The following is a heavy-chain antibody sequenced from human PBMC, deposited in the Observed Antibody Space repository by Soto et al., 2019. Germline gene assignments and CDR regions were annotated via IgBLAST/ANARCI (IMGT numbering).Heavy chain of an antibody. CDR2: IIPLFGVP. V-gene: IGHV1-69*12. CDR1: GGTFSSYA. Sequence: QVQLVQSGAEVKKPGSSVKVSCKSSGGTFSSYAINWVQQAPGQGLEWMGGIIPLFGVPNYAQKFQGRVTITAGDSTTTAYMELSSLRAEDTAVYYCARAYSSGWSGDFDYWDQGILVTVSS. J-gene: IGHJ4*02. D-gene: IGHD6-19*01. CDR3: ARAYSSGWSGDFDY.